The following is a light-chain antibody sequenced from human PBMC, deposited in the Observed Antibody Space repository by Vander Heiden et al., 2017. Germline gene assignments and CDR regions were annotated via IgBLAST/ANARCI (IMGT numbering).Light chain of an antibody. V-gene: IGLV1-44*01. CDR1: SSNIGSNT. J-gene: IGLJ3*02. CDR2: SNN. CDR3: AAWDDSLNGFWV. Sequence: QSVLTQPPSASGTPGQRVTISCSGSSSNIGSNTLNWYQQLPGTAPKLLIYSNNQRPSGVPDRFSGSKSGTSASLGISGLQSEDEADDYCAAWDDSLNGFWVFGGGTKLTVL.